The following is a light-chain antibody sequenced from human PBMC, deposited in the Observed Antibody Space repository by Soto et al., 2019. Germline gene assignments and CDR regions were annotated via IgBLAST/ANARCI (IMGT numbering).Light chain of an antibody. J-gene: IGKJ2*01. V-gene: IGKV4-1*01. Sequence: DIVXTQSPDXXAXSXGEXXTINXKSSQSVLXSYXNKNYLAWYQQKEGQPPKLLIYWASTRESGVRDXXXGXXXXXXXXLTISSLQAEDVAVYHCQQYYSTPPTFGQGTKLEXK. CDR2: WAS. CDR3: QQYYSTPPT. CDR1: QSVLXSYXNKNY.